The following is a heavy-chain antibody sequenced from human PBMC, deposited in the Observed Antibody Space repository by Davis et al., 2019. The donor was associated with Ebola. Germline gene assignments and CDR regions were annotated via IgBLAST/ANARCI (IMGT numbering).Heavy chain of an antibody. CDR1: GFTFSSYA. D-gene: IGHD3-3*01. CDR3: ARGGESGTYYDFWSGYPYWYFDL. J-gene: IGHJ2*01. Sequence: GESLKISCAASGFTFSSYAMSWVRQAPGKGLEWVSAISGSGGSTYYADSVKGRFTISRDNAKNSLYLQMNSLRAEDTAVYYCARGGESGTYYDFWSGYPYWYFDLWGRGTLVTVSS. CDR2: ISGSGGST. V-gene: IGHV3-23*01.